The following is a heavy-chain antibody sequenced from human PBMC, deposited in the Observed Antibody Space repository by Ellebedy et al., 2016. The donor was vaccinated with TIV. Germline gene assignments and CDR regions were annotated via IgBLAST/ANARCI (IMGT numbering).Heavy chain of an antibody. CDR3: AKIAPREWFGELLAVHYYYYYYMDV. V-gene: IGHV3-23*01. CDR2: ISGSGGST. D-gene: IGHD3-10*01. Sequence: GESLKISXAASGFTFSSYAMSWVRQAPGKGLEWVSAISGSGGSTYYADSVKGRFTISRDNSKNTLYLQMNSLRAEDTAVYYCAKIAPREWFGELLAVHYYYYYYMDVWGKGTTVTVSS. CDR1: GFTFSSYA. J-gene: IGHJ6*03.